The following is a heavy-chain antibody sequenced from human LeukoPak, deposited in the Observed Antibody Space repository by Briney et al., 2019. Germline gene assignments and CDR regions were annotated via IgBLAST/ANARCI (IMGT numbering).Heavy chain of an antibody. Sequence: PSETLSLTCAVSGGSFSGYYWSWIRQPPGKGLEWIGEINHSGSTNYNPSLKSRVTISVDTSKNQFSLKLSSVTAADTAVYYCARPSRAAAVTPGGFDYWGQGTLVTVSS. CDR3: ARPSRAAAVTPGGFDY. CDR2: INHSGST. J-gene: IGHJ4*02. V-gene: IGHV4-34*01. CDR1: GGSFSGYY. D-gene: IGHD6-13*01.